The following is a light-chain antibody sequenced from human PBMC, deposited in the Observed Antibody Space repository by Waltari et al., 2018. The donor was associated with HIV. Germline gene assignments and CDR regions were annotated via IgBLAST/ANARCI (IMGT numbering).Light chain of an antibody. Sequence: DIVMTQSPLSLPVTPGEPASISCRSSQSLLHSNGYNYLDWYLQKPGQSPQLLIYLGSNRASGVPDRSSGSGSGTDFTLKISRVEAEDVGVYYCMQALQTPGTFGQGTKLEIK. CDR3: MQALQTPGT. V-gene: IGKV2-28*01. J-gene: IGKJ2*01. CDR2: LGS. CDR1: QSLLHSNGYNY.